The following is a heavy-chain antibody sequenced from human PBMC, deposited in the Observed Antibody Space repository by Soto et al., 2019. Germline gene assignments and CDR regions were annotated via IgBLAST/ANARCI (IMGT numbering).Heavy chain of an antibody. J-gene: IGHJ5*02. CDR2: ISYDGSNK. CDR1: GFTFSSYG. V-gene: IGHV3-30*18. Sequence: GGSLRLSCAASGFTFSSYGMHWGRQAPGKGLGWVAVISYDGSNKYYADSLKGRFTISRDNSKNTLYLQMNSLRAEDTAVYYCAKARGLLLFGELLFWVWFAPWGQGTLATVP. CDR3: AKARGLLLFGELLFWVWFAP. D-gene: IGHD3-10*01.